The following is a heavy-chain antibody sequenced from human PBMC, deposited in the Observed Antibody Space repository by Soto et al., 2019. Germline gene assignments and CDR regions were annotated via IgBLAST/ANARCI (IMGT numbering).Heavy chain of an antibody. D-gene: IGHD2-21*02. CDR1: GFTFNSLS. J-gene: IGHJ4*02. CDR2: ISHDGRVT. Sequence: QVQLVESGGGMVPPGTSLRLSCAASGFTFNSLSLHWVRQRPDKGLEWVAVISHDGRVTFYADFVKGRFTVSRDNSKNTIYLQVNSLRAEDTAVYYCAREPYGDSQYFDYWGQGTLVTVSS. V-gene: IGHV3-30*04. CDR3: AREPYGDSQYFDY.